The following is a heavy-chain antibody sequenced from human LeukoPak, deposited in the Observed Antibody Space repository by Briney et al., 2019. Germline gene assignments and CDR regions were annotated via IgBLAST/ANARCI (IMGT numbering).Heavy chain of an antibody. V-gene: IGHV3-21*01. D-gene: IGHD6-19*01. Sequence: GGSLRLSCAASGFTFCSYSMNWVRQAPGKGLEWVSSISSSSSYIYYADSVKGRFTISRDNAKNSLYLQMNSLRAEDTAVYYCARGCSSGWSKYPEYFQHWGQGTLVTVSS. CDR3: ARGCSSGWSKYPEYFQH. J-gene: IGHJ1*01. CDR1: GFTFCSYS. CDR2: ISSSSSYI.